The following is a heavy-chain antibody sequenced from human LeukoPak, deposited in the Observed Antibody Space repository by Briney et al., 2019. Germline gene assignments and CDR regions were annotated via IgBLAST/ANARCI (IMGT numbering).Heavy chain of an antibody. Sequence: ASVKVSCKVSGYTLTELSMHWVRQAPGNGLEWMGGFDPEDGETIYAQKFQGRGTMTEDTSTDTAYMELSSLRSEDTAVYYCATEVAGSGFCDYWGQGTLVTVSS. J-gene: IGHJ4*02. D-gene: IGHD6-19*01. CDR2: FDPEDGET. CDR3: ATEVAGSGFCDY. V-gene: IGHV1-24*01. CDR1: GYTLTELS.